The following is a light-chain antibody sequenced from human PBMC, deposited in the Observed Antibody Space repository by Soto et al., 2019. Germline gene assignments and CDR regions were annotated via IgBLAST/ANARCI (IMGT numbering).Light chain of an antibody. CDR3: QQRASWPPFT. J-gene: IGKJ2*01. Sequence: EIVLTQSPAILSLSPGERATLSCRASQSVGTYLDWYQQKLGQAPRLLIYDASNRATGIPARFSGSGSGTDFTLTISSLEPEDFAIYYCQQRASWPPFTFGQGTKLEV. CDR2: DAS. CDR1: QSVGTY. V-gene: IGKV3-11*01.